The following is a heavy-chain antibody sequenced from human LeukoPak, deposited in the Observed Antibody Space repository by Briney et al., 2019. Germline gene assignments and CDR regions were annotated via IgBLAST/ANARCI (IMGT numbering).Heavy chain of an antibody. Sequence: GGSLRLSCAASGFTFSSYAMSWVRQAPGKGLEWVSAISGSGGSTYYADSVKGRFTISRDDSKNTLYLQLSSLRAEDTAIYYCARRRTTSDIYYFDFWGQGTLVTVSS. V-gene: IGHV3-23*01. CDR1: GFTFSSYA. D-gene: IGHD2-2*01. J-gene: IGHJ4*02. CDR2: ISGSGGST. CDR3: ARRRTTSDIYYFDF.